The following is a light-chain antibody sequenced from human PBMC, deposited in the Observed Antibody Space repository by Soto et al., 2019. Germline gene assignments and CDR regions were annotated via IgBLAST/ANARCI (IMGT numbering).Light chain of an antibody. CDR1: SSDVGGYNY. CDR3: SSYTSRSTLGV. Sequence: QSALTQPASVSGSPGQSITISCTGTSSDVGGYNYVSWYQQHPDKAPKLIIYEVTNRPSGVSNRFSGSKSGNTASLTISGLQAEDDADYYCSSYTSRSTLGVFGTGTKLPVL. J-gene: IGLJ1*01. CDR2: EVT. V-gene: IGLV2-14*01.